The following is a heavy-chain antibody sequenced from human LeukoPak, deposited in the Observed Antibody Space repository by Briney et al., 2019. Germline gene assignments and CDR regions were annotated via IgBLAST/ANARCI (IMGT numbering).Heavy chain of an antibody. CDR1: GFTFSSYA. Sequence: QPGGSLRLSCAASGFTFSSYAVSWVRQAPGKGLEWVSAISGNGGSTYYADSVKGRFTISRDNSKNTLYLQMNSLRAEDTAVYYCAKDSGRHTPQDYWGQGTLVTVSS. CDR2: ISGNGGST. D-gene: IGHD1-26*01. CDR3: AKDSGRHTPQDY. V-gene: IGHV3-23*01. J-gene: IGHJ4*02.